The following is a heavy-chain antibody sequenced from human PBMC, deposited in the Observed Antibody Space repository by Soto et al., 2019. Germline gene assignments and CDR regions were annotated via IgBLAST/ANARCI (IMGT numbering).Heavy chain of an antibody. Sequence: GGSLILSCAASGFTFSSYSMNWVRQAPGKGLEWVSYISSSSSTIYYADSVKGRFTISRDNAKNSLYLQMNSLRAEDTAVYYCASFWYSSGWYEDQSAFDIWGQGTMVTVSS. CDR3: ASFWYSSGWYEDQSAFDI. V-gene: IGHV3-48*01. D-gene: IGHD6-19*01. CDR2: ISSSSSTI. J-gene: IGHJ3*02. CDR1: GFTFSSYS.